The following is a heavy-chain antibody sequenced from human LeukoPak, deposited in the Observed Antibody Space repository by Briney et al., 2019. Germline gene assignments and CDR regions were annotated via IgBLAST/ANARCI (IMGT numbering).Heavy chain of an antibody. CDR3: ARGAYCGGDCYEASGAFDI. CDR1: GFTFSTYW. D-gene: IGHD2-21*02. J-gene: IGHJ3*02. Sequence: GGSLRLSCAASGFTFSTYWMYWVRQAPGKGLVWVSRINTDGRNTGYADSVKGRFTISRDNAKNSLYLQMNSLRAEDTAVYYCARGAYCGGDCYEASGAFDIWGQGTMVTVSS. CDR2: INTDGRNT. V-gene: IGHV3-74*01.